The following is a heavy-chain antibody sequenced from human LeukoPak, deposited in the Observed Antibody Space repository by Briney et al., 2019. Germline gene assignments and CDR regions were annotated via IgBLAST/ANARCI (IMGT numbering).Heavy chain of an antibody. J-gene: IGHJ5*02. CDR1: GFTFSSYG. V-gene: IGHV3-33*08. CDR3: ARDVPQYCGGDCYSPNNWFDP. D-gene: IGHD2-21*02. CDR2: IWYDGTKK. Sequence: GGSLRLSCAASGFTFSSYGIHWVRQAPGKGLEWVALIWYDGTKKYYADSVKGRFTIARDNSNNMSFLQMNSLRAEDTAVYYCARDVPQYCGGDCYSPNNWFDPWGQGTLVTVSS.